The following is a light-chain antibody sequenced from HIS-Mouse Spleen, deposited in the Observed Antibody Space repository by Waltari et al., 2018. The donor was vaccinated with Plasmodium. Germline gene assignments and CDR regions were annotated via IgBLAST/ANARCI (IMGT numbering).Light chain of an antibody. V-gene: IGLV2-8*01. J-gene: IGLJ2*01. Sequence: QSALTQPPSASGSPGQSVPIPCTGTSSDVGGSNYVSWYQQHPGKAPNLMIYEVSKRPSGVPYRFSGSKSGNTASLTVSGLQAEDEADYYCSSYAGSNNLVFGGGTKLTVL. CDR2: EVS. CDR1: SSDVGGSNY. CDR3: SSYAGSNNLV.